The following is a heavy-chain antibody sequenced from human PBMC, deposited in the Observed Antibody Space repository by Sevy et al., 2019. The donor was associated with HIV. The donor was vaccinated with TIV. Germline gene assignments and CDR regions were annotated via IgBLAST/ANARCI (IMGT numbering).Heavy chain of an antibody. D-gene: IGHD3-3*01. CDR2: IYYSGST. CDR3: ARGTATYYDFWSGYSHGYYYYGMDV. J-gene: IGHJ6*02. V-gene: IGHV4-59*01. CDR1: GGSISSYY. Sequence: SETLSLTCTVSGGSISSYYWSWIRQPPGKGLEWIGYIYYSGSTNYNPSLKSRVTISVDTSKNQFSLKLSSVTAADTAVYYCARGTATYYDFWSGYSHGYYYYGMDVWGQGTTVTVS.